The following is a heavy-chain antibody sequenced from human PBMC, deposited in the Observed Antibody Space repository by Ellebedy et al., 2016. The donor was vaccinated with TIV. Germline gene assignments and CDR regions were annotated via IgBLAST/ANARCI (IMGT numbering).Heavy chain of an antibody. J-gene: IGHJ4*02. CDR2: ISGSASVT. V-gene: IGHV3-48*03. D-gene: IGHD3-10*01. Sequence: GESLKISCAVSGFTFSSYEMNWVRQAPGKGLEWVSYISGSASVTAYADSVKGRFTISRDNAKNSQYLQMNSLRAEDTAVYYCVRDTYYYGSGTYYKGFDYWGQGTLVTVSS. CDR1: GFTFSSYE. CDR3: VRDTYYYGSGTYYKGFDY.